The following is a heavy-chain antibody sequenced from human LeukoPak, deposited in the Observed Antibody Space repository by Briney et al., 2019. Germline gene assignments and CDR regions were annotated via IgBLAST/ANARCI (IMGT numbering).Heavy chain of an antibody. CDR1: GYTFTSYG. CDR3: ARDLSTRITVAGPNWFDP. V-gene: IGHV1-18*01. D-gene: IGHD6-19*01. Sequence: ASVKVSCQASGYTFTSYGISWVRQAPGQGLEWMGWISAYNGNTNYAQKLQGRVTMTTDTSTSTAYMELRSLRSDDTAVYYCARDLSTRITVAGPNWFDPWGQGTLVTVSS. CDR2: ISAYNGNT. J-gene: IGHJ5*02.